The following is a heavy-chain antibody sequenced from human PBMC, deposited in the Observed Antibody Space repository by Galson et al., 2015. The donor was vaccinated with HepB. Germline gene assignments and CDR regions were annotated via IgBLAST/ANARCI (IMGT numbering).Heavy chain of an antibody. CDR1: GYTFIGQY. V-gene: IGHV1-2*06. CDR2: INPNSGGT. J-gene: IGHJ5*02. Sequence: SVKVSCKASGYTFIGQYMHWVRQAPGQGLEWMGRINPNSGGTNYAQKFQGRVTMTRDTSISTAYMELSRLRSDDTAVYYRARDRSRAYGSGSYSGVWFDPWGQGTLVTVSS. D-gene: IGHD3-10*01. CDR3: ARDRSRAYGSGSYSGVWFDP.